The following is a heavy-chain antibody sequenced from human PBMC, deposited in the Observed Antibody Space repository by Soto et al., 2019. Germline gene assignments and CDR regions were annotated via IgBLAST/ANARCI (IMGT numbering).Heavy chain of an antibody. CDR3: ARGERLGLDY. V-gene: IGHV4-59*01. Sequence: SETPSLTCTVSGASISSYYWSWIRQSPGKGLEWIGYISYSGGTNYNPSLRGRVTISLDTSKNQFSLKLNSLTAEDTAMYYCARGERLGLDYWGQGTLVTVS. J-gene: IGHJ4*02. CDR2: ISYSGGT. D-gene: IGHD6-19*01. CDR1: GASISSYY.